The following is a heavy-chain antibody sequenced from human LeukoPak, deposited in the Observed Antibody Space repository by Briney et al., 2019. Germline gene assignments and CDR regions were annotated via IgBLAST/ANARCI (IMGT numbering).Heavy chain of an antibody. CDR2: ISGSGGST. CDR1: GFTFSDYA. J-gene: IGHJ4*02. D-gene: IGHD6-6*01. CDR3: AKDLTVAARLPFAY. Sequence: GGSLRLSCAASGFTFSDYAMSWVRQAPGEGLEWVSAISGSGGSTYYADSVKGRFTISRDNSKNTLYLQMNSLRAEDTAVYYCAKDLTVAARLPFAYWGQGTLVTVSS. V-gene: IGHV3-23*01.